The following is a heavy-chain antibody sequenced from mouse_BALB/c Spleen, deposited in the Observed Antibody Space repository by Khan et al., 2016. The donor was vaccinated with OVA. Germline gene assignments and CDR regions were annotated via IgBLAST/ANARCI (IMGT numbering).Heavy chain of an antibody. CDR1: GYTFTNYW. Sequence: QVQLQQPGTELVRPGASVKLSCKASGYTFTNYWINWVKQRPGQGLEWIGNIYPSDSYTNYHQKFKDKATLTVDKSSSTAYMQLSSPTSEDSAVYYWTREGVYGSAFAYWGQGTLVTVAA. V-gene: IGHV1-69*02. CDR3: TREGVYGSAFAY. CDR2: IYPSDSYT. J-gene: IGHJ3*01. D-gene: IGHD1-1*02.